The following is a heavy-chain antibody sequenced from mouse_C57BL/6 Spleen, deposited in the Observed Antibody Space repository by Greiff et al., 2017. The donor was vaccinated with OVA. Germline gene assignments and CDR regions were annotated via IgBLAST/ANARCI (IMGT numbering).Heavy chain of an antibody. CDR3: ARAGIITTVVEPYFDV. CDR2: IHPNSGST. D-gene: IGHD1-1*01. J-gene: IGHJ1*03. Sequence: QVQLQQSGAELVKPGASVKLSCKASGYTFTSYWMHWVKQRPGQGLEWIGMIHPNSGSTNYNEKFKSKATLTVDKSSSTAYMQLSSLTSEDSAVYYCARAGIITTVVEPYFDVWGTGTTVTVSS. CDR1: GYTFTSYW. V-gene: IGHV1-64*01.